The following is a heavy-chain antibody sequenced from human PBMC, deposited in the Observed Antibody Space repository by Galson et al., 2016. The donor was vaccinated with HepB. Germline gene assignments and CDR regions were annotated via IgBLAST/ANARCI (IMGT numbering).Heavy chain of an antibody. CDR3: ARGTGSTVPQAFDY. CDR2: IIPIFGTA. Sequence: SVKVSCKASGGTFNSYAISWVRQAPGQGLEWMGGIIPIFGTANYAQKFQGRVTIIADKSTSTAYMELSSLRSEDTALYYCARGTGSTVPQAFDYWGQGTLVTVSS. V-gene: IGHV1-69*06. D-gene: IGHD3/OR15-3a*01. CDR1: GGTFNSYA. J-gene: IGHJ4*02.